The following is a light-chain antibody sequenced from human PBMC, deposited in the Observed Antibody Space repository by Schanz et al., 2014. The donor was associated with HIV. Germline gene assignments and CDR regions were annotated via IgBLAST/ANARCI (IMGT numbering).Light chain of an antibody. J-gene: IGKJ1*01. CDR3: QQSYSIPQT. CDR2: EAS. Sequence: AIRMTQSPSSFSASTGDRVTITCRASQDIGNSLAWYQQMPGKAPKLLIYEASSLESGVPSRFSGSGSGTDFTLTISNLQPEDFATYFCQQSYSIPQTFGQGTKVEIK. V-gene: IGKV1-8*01. CDR1: QDIGNS.